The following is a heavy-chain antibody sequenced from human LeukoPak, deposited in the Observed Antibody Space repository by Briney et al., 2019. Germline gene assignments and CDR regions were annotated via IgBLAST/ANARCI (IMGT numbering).Heavy chain of an antibody. Sequence: SQTLSLTCTVSGGSISSGGYYWSWSRPHPGKGLEWIVYIYDSGSTYSSPSLKSRITTSVDTSKSPLSLKLSSVTAADTAVYYCARCYGSGDVVHIWGQGTMVTV. J-gene: IGHJ3*02. CDR2: IYDSGST. CDR3: ARCYGSGDVVHI. CDR1: GGSISSGGYY. V-gene: IGHV4-31*03. D-gene: IGHD3-10*01.